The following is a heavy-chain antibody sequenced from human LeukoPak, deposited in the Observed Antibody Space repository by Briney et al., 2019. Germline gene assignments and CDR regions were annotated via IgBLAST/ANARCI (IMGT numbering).Heavy chain of an antibody. V-gene: IGHV4-59*01. Sequence: SETLSLTCTVSGGSISSYYWSWIRQPPGKGLEWIGYIYYSGSTNYNPSLKSRVTISVDTSKNQFSLKLSSVTAADTAVYYCASTYSGSYYSGLDYWGQGTLVTVSS. CDR2: IYYSGST. CDR3: ASTYSGSYYSGLDY. CDR1: GGSISSYY. J-gene: IGHJ4*02. D-gene: IGHD1-26*01.